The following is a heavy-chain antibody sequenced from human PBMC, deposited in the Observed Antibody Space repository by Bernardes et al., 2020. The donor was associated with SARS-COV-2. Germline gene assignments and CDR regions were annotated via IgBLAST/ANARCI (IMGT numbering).Heavy chain of an antibody. CDR2: LYYTGST. Sequence: SATLSPTGTVSGGSISAYYLSWFRPPPGKGLEWIGYLYYTGSTNYNPSLQSRVTISVDTSKNQFSLKLSSVTAADTAVYYCARGFDYWGQGILVTVSS. J-gene: IGHJ4*02. CDR1: GGSISAYY. V-gene: IGHV4-59*01. CDR3: ARGFDY.